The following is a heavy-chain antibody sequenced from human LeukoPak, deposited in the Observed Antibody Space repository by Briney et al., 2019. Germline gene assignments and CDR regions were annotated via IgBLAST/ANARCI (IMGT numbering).Heavy chain of an antibody. CDR1: AFTFSDNY. Sequence: GGSLRLSCAVSAFTFSDNYMTWIRQAPGKGLESVSYISPSGTDISYADSVKGRFTISRDNAKNSLYLQMNSLRAEDTAVYYCSRDPRNLDYWGQGTLVTVSS. J-gene: IGHJ4*02. CDR3: SRDPRNLDY. D-gene: IGHD1-14*01. V-gene: IGHV3-11*01. CDR2: ISPSGTDI.